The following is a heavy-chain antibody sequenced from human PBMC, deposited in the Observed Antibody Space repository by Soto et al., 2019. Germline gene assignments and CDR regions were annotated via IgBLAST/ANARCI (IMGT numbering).Heavy chain of an antibody. CDR3: AKGKQLLVITTSDD. J-gene: IGHJ4*02. Sequence: EVQLLESGGGLVQPGGSLRLSCAASGFTFSSYAMSWVRQAPGKGLEWVSAISGSGGSTYYADSVKGRFTISRDNSKNTLYLQMNSLIAEDTAVYYCAKGKQLLVITTSDDWGQGTLVTVSS. CDR2: ISGSGGST. CDR1: GFTFSSYA. D-gene: IGHD6-19*01. V-gene: IGHV3-23*01.